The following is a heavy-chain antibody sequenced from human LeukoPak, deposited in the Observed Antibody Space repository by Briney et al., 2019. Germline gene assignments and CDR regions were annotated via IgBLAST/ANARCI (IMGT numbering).Heavy chain of an antibody. CDR3: ARPHGSGYYNYYMDV. CDR1: GGSVSSSSDY. J-gene: IGHJ6*03. D-gene: IGHD3-10*01. CDR2: IHYNGRT. V-gene: IGHV4-39*01. Sequence: SETLSLTCSVSGGSVSSSSDYWDWIRQPPGKGLEWIGTIHYNGRTYYNPSLKSRVTMSVDTSKNQFSLKLSSVTATDTAVYYCARPHGSGYYNYYMDVWGKGTTVIVSS.